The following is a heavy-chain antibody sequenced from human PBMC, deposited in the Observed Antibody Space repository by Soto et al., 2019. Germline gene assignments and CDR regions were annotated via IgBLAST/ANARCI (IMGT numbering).Heavy chain of an antibody. Sequence: SETLSLTCTVSGGSISSSSYYWVWIRQPPGKGLEWIGSFYYSGSTYYNPSLKSRVTIFVDTSEKQFSLKLSSVTAADTAVYYCARGGDWFDPWGQGTLVTVSS. CDR1: GGSISSSSYY. V-gene: IGHV4-39*01. CDR3: ARGGDWFDP. J-gene: IGHJ5*02. CDR2: FYYSGST.